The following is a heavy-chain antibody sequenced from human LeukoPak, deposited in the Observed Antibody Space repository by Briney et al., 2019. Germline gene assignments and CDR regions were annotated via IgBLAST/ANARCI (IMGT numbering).Heavy chain of an antibody. CDR1: GGSISSGSYY. Sequence: PTETLSQTCTVSGGSISSGSYYWSWIRQPAGKGLEWIGRIYTSGSTNYNPSLKSRVTISVDTSKNQFSLKLSSVTAADTAVYYCASCRGTSSPYMDVWGKGSTVGVCS. J-gene: IGHJ6*03. CDR2: IYTSGST. CDR3: ASCRGTSSPYMDV. V-gene: IGHV4-61*02. D-gene: IGHD2-2*01.